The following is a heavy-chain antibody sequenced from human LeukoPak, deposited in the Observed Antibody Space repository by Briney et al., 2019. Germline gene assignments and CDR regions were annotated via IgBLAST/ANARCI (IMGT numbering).Heavy chain of an antibody. J-gene: IGHJ4*02. Sequence: GESLKISCKGSGYSFTSYGIGWVRQMPGKGLEWMGIIYPADSDTRYSPSFQGQVTISVDKSISTAYLQWSSLKASDTAIYYCAGRGTGTTLAFDYWGQGTLVTVSS. CDR3: AGRGTGTTLAFDY. V-gene: IGHV5-51*01. CDR1: GYSFTSYG. D-gene: IGHD1-1*01. CDR2: IYPADSDT.